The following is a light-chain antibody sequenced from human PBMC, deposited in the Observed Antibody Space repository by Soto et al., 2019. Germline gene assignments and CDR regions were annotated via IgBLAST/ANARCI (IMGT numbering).Light chain of an antibody. CDR2: RIF. V-gene: IGKV3-20*01. CDR1: QSVSGY. J-gene: IGKJ1*01. Sequence: EIVMTQSPGTVSVFPGETVTLSCRASQSVSGYLDWFHQKPGQAPRLVLLRIFTRAIGVPARFSGSGSGTDFTLTIYRLEPEDFAVYYCQQYDTSPWTFGQGTKVDIK. CDR3: QQYDTSPWT.